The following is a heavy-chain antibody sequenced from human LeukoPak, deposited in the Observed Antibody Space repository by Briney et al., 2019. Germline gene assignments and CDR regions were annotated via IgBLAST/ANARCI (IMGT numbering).Heavy chain of an antibody. V-gene: IGHV4-34*01. CDR1: GGSFSGYY. J-gene: IGHJ4*02. Sequence: SETLSLTCAVYGGSFSGYYWSWIRQPPGKGLEWIGEINHSGSTNYNPSLKSRVTISLDTSKNQFSLKLSSVTAADTAVYYCAGHHPRNTVDYWGQGTLVTVSS. CDR3: AGHHPRNTVDY. D-gene: IGHD2/OR15-2a*01. CDR2: INHSGST.